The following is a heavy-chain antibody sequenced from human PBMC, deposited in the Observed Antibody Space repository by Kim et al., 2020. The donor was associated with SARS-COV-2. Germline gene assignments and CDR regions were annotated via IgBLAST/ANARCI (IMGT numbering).Heavy chain of an antibody. Sequence: GGSLRLSCAASGFTFDDYTMHWVRQAPGKGLEWVSLISWDGGSTYYADSVKGRFTISRDNSKNSLYLQMNSLRTEDTALYYCAKDTSMRYSSGWYEWGQGTLVTVSS. CDR3: AKDTSMRYSSGWYE. CDR1: GFTFDDYT. CDR2: ISWDGGST. D-gene: IGHD6-19*01. J-gene: IGHJ4*02. V-gene: IGHV3-43*01.